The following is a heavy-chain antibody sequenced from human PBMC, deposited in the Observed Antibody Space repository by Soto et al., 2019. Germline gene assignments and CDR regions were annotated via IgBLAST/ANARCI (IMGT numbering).Heavy chain of an antibody. CDR1: GGSFSGYY. Sequence: SETLSLTCAVYGGSFSGYYWSWIRQPPGKGLEWIGEINHSGITNYNPSLKSRVTISVDTSKNQFSLKLSSVTAADTAVYYCARAYDFWSGYYRRNWFDPWGQGTLVTVSS. V-gene: IGHV4-34*01. D-gene: IGHD3-3*01. J-gene: IGHJ5*02. CDR3: ARAYDFWSGYYRRNWFDP. CDR2: INHSGIT.